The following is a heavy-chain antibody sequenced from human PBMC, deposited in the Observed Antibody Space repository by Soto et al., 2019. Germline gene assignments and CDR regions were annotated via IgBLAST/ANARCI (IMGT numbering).Heavy chain of an antibody. V-gene: IGHV4-31*03. J-gene: IGHJ3*02. CDR1: GGSISSGGYY. Sequence: QVQLQESGPGLVKPSQTLSLTCTVSGGSISSGGYYWSWIRQHPGKGLEWIGYIYYSGSTYYIPSLKSRVTISVDTSKNQSSLKLSSVTAADTAVYYCARVCGGDCHKAFEIWGQGTMVTVSS. D-gene: IGHD2-21*02. CDR2: IYYSGST. CDR3: ARVCGGDCHKAFEI.